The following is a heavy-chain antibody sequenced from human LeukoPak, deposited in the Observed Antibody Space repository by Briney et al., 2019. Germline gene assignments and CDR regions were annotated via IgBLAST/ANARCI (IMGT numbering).Heavy chain of an antibody. J-gene: IGHJ4*02. V-gene: IGHV4-39*07. Sequence: PSETLSLTCTVSGGSISSSSYYWGWIRQPPGKGLEWIGSIYYSGSTYYNPSLKSRVTISVDTSKNQFSLKLSSVTAADTAVYYCARGPGYDILTGYYTWYFDYWGQGTLVTVSS. D-gene: IGHD3-9*01. CDR1: GGSISSSSYY. CDR3: ARGPGYDILTGYYTWYFDY. CDR2: IYYSGST.